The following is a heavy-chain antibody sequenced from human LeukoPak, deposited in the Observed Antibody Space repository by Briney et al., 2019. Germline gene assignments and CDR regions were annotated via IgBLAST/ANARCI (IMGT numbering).Heavy chain of an antibody. D-gene: IGHD3-10*01. CDR3: ARGKTLNPYYYGSGSYYFDY. V-gene: IGHV1-18*01. CDR1: GYTFTSYG. Sequence: ASVKVSCKASGYTFTSYGISWVRQAPGQGLEWMGWISAYNGNTHYAQKLQGRVTMTTDTSTSTAYMELRSLRSDDTAVYYCARGKTLNPYYYGSGSYYFDYWGQGTLVTASS. CDR2: ISAYNGNT. J-gene: IGHJ4*02.